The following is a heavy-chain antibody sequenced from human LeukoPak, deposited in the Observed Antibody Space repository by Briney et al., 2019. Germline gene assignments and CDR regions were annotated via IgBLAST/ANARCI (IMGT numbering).Heavy chain of an antibody. Sequence: GRSLRLSCAASGFTFSSYAMHWVRQAPGKGLEWVAVISYDGSNKYYADSVKGRFTISRDNSKNTLYLQMNSLRAEDTAVYYCARGEAYYDILTGYHVDYWGQGTLVTVSS. CDR3: ARGEAYYDILTGYHVDY. V-gene: IGHV3-30-3*01. D-gene: IGHD3-9*01. CDR1: GFTFSSYA. CDR2: ISYDGSNK. J-gene: IGHJ4*02.